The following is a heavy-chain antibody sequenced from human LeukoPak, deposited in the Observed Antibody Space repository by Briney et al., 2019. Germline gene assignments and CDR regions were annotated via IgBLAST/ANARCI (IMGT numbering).Heavy chain of an antibody. CDR1: GGSISSYY. CDR2: IYCSGGT. J-gene: IGHJ3*02. D-gene: IGHD3-22*01. CDR3: ASHYDSSGYPAVGNFDI. V-gene: IGHV4-59*12. Sequence: SETLSFTCTVAGGSISSYYWSWIRQPPGKGLEWNGYIYCSGGTNYNPSVKSRVTISVATSNNQSSLKLSCVTAADTAVYYCASHYDSSGYPAVGNFDIRGQGTMVTVSS.